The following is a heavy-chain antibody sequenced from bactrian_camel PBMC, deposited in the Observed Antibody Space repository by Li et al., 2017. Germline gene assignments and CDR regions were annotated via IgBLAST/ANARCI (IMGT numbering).Heavy chain of an antibody. Sequence: VQLVESGGGSAQAGGSLRLSCTVSVSTYLDGCMAWFRQAPGKEREGVAAIDSDGSTSYTDSVKGRFTISHDDAKNTLYLQMDSLKPEDTAMYYCAADPSISFEGNRGALEWWLLHEPPTERRFTYWGQGTQVTVS. CDR1: VSTYLDGC. CDR3: AADPSISFEGNRGALEWWLLHEPPTERRFTY. J-gene: IGHJ4*01. V-gene: IGHV3S53*01. D-gene: IGHD2*01. CDR2: IDSDGST.